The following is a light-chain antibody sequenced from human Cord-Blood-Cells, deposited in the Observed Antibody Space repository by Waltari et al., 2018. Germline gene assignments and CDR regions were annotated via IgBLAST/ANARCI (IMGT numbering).Light chain of an antibody. V-gene: IGLV2-14*01. J-gene: IGLJ2*01. CDR3: SSYTSSSTFVV. CDR2: DVS. Sequence: QSALTQPASVSGSPGQSITIPCTGTSSDVGGYNYVSWYQQPPGKAPKLMIYDVSKRPSGVSNRFSGSKSGNTASLTISGLQAEDEADYYCSSYTSSSTFVVFGGGTKLTVL. CDR1: SSDVGGYNY.